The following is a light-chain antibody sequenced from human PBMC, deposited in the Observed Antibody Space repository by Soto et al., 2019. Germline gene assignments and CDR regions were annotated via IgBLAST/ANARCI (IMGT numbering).Light chain of an antibody. CDR2: DAS. CDR1: QSIGTW. Sequence: DIQMTQSPSTLSASVGDRVTITCRASQSIGTWLAWYQHKPGRAPKLLIYDASTLEGGVPSRFSGSRSGTELTFTISSLQPDDFATYYCQQYNSYSRAFGQGTKVDIK. CDR3: QQYNSYSRA. J-gene: IGKJ1*01. V-gene: IGKV1-5*01.